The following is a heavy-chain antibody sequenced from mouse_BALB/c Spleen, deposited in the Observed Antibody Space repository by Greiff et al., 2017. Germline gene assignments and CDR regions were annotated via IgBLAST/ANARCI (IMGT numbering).Heavy chain of an antibody. CDR1: GFTFSSYG. CDR3: ARQDYGNYVPN. D-gene: IGHD2-1*01. CDR2: ISSGGSYT. Sequence: VQLQQSGGDLVKPGGSLKLSCAASGFTFSSYGMSWVRQTPDKRLEWVATISSGGSYTYYPDSVKGRFTISRDNAKNTLYLQMSSLKSEDTAMYYCARQDYGNYVPNWGQGTTLTVSS. J-gene: IGHJ2*01. V-gene: IGHV5-6*01.